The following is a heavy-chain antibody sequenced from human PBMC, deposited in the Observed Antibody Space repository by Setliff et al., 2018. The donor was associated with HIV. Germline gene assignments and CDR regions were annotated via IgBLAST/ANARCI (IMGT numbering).Heavy chain of an antibody. J-gene: IGHJ6*03. CDR2: IYYSGST. D-gene: IGHD3-22*01. CDR1: GGSISSYY. V-gene: IGHV4-59*01. Sequence: SETLSLTCTVSGGSISSYYWAWIRQPPGKGLEWIGNIYYSGSTNYNPSLRSRVTISVDTSKNQFSLRLSSVTAADTAVYYCARVYSSGYYRAGGYYMDVWGKGTTVTVSS. CDR3: ARVYSSGYYRAGGYYMDV.